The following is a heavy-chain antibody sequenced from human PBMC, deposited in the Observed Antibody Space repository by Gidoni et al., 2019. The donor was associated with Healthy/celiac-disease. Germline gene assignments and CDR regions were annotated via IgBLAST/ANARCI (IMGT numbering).Heavy chain of an antibody. D-gene: IGHD3-22*01. J-gene: IGHJ4*02. CDR2: ISSSGSTI. V-gene: IGHV3-21*01. Sequence: EVQLVESGGGLVQPGGSLRLSCAASGFTFSSYRMNWVRQAPGKGLEWVSSISSSGSTIYYAASWKGRFIISRDNAKNSLYLQMNSLRAEDTAVYYCAREGGLNYYFDYWGQGTLVTVSS. CDR1: GFTFSSYR. CDR3: AREGGLNYYFDY.